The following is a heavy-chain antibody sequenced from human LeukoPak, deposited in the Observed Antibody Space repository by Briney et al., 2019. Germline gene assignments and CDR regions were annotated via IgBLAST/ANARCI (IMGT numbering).Heavy chain of an antibody. V-gene: IGHV1-2*02. Sequence: GASVKVSCKASRHTFTVWHIHWVRQTPGQGLEWMGWINPNSGGTNYAQNFQGRVTKTRDTSVNTLYMELSSLRYDDTAMYYCARVDTAMVIDYWGQGTLVTVSS. D-gene: IGHD5-18*01. J-gene: IGHJ4*02. CDR2: INPNSGGT. CDR1: RHTFTVWH. CDR3: ARVDTAMVIDY.